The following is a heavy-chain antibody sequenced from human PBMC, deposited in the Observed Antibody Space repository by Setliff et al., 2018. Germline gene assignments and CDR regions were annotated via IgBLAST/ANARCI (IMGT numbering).Heavy chain of an antibody. J-gene: IGHJ4*02. D-gene: IGHD5-18*01. Sequence: SETLSLTCTVSDGSLSTYYWSWIRQPPGKGLEWIGYMYYSGDTNYNPSLKSRVTISVDTSKNQFSLELRSVTAVDTAVYYCARLPPLHTPMALTFDYWGQGILVTVSS. CDR3: ARLPPLHTPMALTFDY. V-gene: IGHV4-59*08. CDR2: MYYSGDT. CDR1: DGSLSTYY.